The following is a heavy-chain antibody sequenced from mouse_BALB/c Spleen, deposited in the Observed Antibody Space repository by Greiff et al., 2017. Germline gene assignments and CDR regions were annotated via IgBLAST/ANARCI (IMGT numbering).Heavy chain of an antibody. Sequence: VQLQQSGAELAKPGPSVKMSCKASGYTFTSYWMHWVQQTPGQGLEWIGYVNPSTGYTEYNQMFKDKATLTADKSTSTAYMQLSSLTSEDSSVYCCERSTGTKAMDYWGQGTSVTVSS. CDR1: GYTFTSYW. CDR2: VNPSTGYT. D-gene: IGHD4-1*02. V-gene: IGHV1-7*01. CDR3: ERSTGTKAMDY. J-gene: IGHJ4*01.